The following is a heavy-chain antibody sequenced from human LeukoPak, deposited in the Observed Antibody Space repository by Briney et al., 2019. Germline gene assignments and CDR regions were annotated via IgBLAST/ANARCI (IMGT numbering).Heavy chain of an antibody. J-gene: IGHJ6*03. D-gene: IGHD6-13*01. CDR3: AKAGKAAGSLNYYYYYMDV. V-gene: IGHV3-23*01. CDR2: ISGGGETT. Sequence: PGGSLRLSCAASGFTFNNYAMNWVRQAPGKGLEWVSSISGGGETTYYADSAKGRFTISRDNSKNTLYLQMNSLRAEDTAVYYCAKAGKAAGSLNYYYYYMDVWGKGTTVTVSS. CDR1: GFTFNNYA.